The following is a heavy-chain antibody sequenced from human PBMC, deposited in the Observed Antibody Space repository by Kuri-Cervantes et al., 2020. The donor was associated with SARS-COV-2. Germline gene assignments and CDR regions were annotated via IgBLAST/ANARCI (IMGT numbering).Heavy chain of an antibody. D-gene: IGHD2-2*01. CDR3: ARHVGCSSTSCDGYNWFDP. V-gene: IGHV4-59*08. Sequence: SETLSLTCTVSGGSISSYYWSWIRQPPGKGLEWIGYIYYSGSTNYNPPLKSRVTISVDTSKNQFSLKLSSVTAADTAVYYCARHVGCSSTSCDGYNWFDPWGQGTPVTVSS. CDR1: GGSISSYY. CDR2: IYYSGST. J-gene: IGHJ5*02.